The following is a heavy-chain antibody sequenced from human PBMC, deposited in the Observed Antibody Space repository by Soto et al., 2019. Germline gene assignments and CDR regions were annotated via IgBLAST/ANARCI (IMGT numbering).Heavy chain of an antibody. CDR2: INWNGGNT. V-gene: IGHV3-20*04. CDR3: ATDYFDSSGYYHFAY. Sequence: EVQLVESGGGVVRPGVSLRHSCATSGFTFDDYGMSWVRQAPGKGLEWVSGINWNGGNTGYADSVKGRFTISRDNAKNSLYLQMNSLRAEDTAFYYCATDYFDSSGYYHFAYWGQGALVTVSS. CDR1: GFTFDDYG. D-gene: IGHD3-22*01. J-gene: IGHJ4*02.